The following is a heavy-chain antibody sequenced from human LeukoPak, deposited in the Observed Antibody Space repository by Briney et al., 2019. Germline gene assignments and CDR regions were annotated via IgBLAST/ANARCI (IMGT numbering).Heavy chain of an antibody. D-gene: IGHD3-9*01. V-gene: IGHV1-8*01. CDR2: MNPNSGNT. CDR1: GYTFTSYD. J-gene: IGHJ6*02. Sequence: ASVKVSCKASGYTFTSYDINWVRQATGQGPEWMGWMNPNSGNTGYAQKFQGRVTMTRNTSISTAYMELSSLRSEDTAVYYCARTVSPFRRYFDWLLHKAYYYYYGMDVWGQGTTVTVSS. CDR3: ARTVSPFRRYFDWLLHKAYYYYYGMDV.